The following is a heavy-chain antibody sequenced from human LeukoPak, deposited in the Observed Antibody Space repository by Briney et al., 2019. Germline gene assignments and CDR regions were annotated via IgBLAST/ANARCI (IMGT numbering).Heavy chain of an antibody. J-gene: IGHJ4*02. CDR3: SRKVRSGSLAGDPDY. CDR2: INSDGNYV. CDR1: GFTFNTYT. D-gene: IGHD3-10*01. V-gene: IGHV3-21*01. Sequence: GGSLRPSCAASGFTFNTYTMNWVRQAPGKGLEWVSSINSDGNYVFYADSVKGRFIISRDNAKNSLYLQMNSLRVEDTAVYYCSRKVRSGSLAGDPDYWGQGNPGHRLL.